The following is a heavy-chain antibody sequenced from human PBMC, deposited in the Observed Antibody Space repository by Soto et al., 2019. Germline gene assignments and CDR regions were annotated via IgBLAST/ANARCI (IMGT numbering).Heavy chain of an antibody. CDR3: ARGHYDILTGYHPGYYYYYGMDV. J-gene: IGHJ6*02. V-gene: IGHV1-8*02. CDR1: GYTFTGYY. D-gene: IGHD3-9*01. CDR2: MNPNSGNT. Sequence: ASVKVSCKASGYTFTGYYMHWVRQATGQGLEWMGWMNPNSGNTGYAQKFQGRVTMTRNTSISTAYMELSSLRSEDTAVYYCARGHYDILTGYHPGYYYYYGMDVWGQGTTVTVSS.